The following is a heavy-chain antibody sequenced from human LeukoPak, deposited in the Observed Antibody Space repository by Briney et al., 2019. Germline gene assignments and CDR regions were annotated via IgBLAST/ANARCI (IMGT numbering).Heavy chain of an antibody. V-gene: IGHV5-51*01. CDR3: ARRPPYCSSTSCYFYYYGMDV. CDR1: GYSFTSYW. D-gene: IGHD2-2*01. Sequence: GESLKISCKGSGYSFTSYWIGWVRQMPGKGLEWMGIIYPGDPDTRYSPSFQGQVTISADKSISTAYLQWSSLKASDTAMYYCARRPPYCSSTSCYFYYYGMDVWGQGTTVTVSS. CDR2: IYPGDPDT. J-gene: IGHJ6*02.